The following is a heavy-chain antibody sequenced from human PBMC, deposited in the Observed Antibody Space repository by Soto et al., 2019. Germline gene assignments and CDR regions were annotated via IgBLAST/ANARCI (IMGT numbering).Heavy chain of an antibody. V-gene: IGHV4-39*01. CDR1: GGSISSSNYY. CDR2: IYYSGST. CDR3: ARRRSYDSTGYSQSNPFDY. J-gene: IGHJ4*02. Sequence: SETLSLTCSVSGGSISSSNYYWGWIRQPPGKGLECIGSIYYSGSTYYNPSLKSRVTISVDTSKNRFSLKLTSVTAADTAVYYCARRRSYDSTGYSQSNPFDYWGQGTLVTVSS. D-gene: IGHD3-22*01.